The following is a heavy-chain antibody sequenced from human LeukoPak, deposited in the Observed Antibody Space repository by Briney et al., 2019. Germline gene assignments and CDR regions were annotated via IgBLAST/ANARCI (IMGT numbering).Heavy chain of an antibody. CDR1: GYTFTGYY. Sequence: SVQVSCKASGYTFTGYYMHWVRQAPGQGLEWMGRIIPIFGTANYAQKFQGRVTITTDESTSTAYMELSSLRSEDTAVYYCARGQYYYDSSGYQTDYWGQGTLVTVSS. CDR3: ARGQYYYDSSGYQTDY. CDR2: IIPIFGTA. J-gene: IGHJ4*02. V-gene: IGHV1-69*05. D-gene: IGHD3-22*01.